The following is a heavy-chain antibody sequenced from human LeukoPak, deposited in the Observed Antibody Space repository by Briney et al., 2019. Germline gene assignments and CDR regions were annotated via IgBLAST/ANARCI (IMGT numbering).Heavy chain of an antibody. CDR3: ARAEALYSSGFPNYFDY. D-gene: IGHD6-19*01. CDR1: GGSISSSSYY. V-gene: IGHV4-39*07. J-gene: IGHJ4*02. Sequence: SETLSLTCTVSGGSISSSSYYWGWIRQPPGKGLKWIGSIYYSGSTNYNPSLKSRVTISVDTSKNQFSLKLSSVTAEDTAVYYCARAEALYSSGFPNYFDYWGQGTLVTVSS. CDR2: IYYSGST.